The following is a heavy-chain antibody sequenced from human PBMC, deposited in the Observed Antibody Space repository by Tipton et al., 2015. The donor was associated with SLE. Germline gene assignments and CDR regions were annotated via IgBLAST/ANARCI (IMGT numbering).Heavy chain of an antibody. CDR1: GYTFTTYY. D-gene: IGHD2-15*01. J-gene: IGHJ4*02. Sequence: QVQLVQSGAEVKKPGASVKVSCKASGYTFTTYYIHWVRQAPGQGLEWMGIINPSGGSTSYAQKFQGRVTMTRDTSTSTVFMEVSSLRSEDTAVYYCAIQGFDYWGQGTLVTVSS. CDR2: INPSGGST. CDR3: AIQGFDY. V-gene: IGHV1-46*01.